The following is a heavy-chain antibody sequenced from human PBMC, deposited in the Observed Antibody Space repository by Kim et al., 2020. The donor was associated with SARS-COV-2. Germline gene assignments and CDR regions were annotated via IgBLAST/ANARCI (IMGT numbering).Heavy chain of an antibody. Sequence: SETLSLTCSVSGDSVRSDISYWSWIRQSPGKGLEWIGYIFYTGSTNYNPSLKSRVTISLDTSKNQFSLRLNSVTAADTVVYYCARELSRSYPDYFYGMDFWGQGTTVTVSS. CDR2: IFYTGST. V-gene: IGHV4-61*01. J-gene: IGHJ6*02. CDR1: GDSVRSDISY. D-gene: IGHD6-13*01. CDR3: ARELSRSYPDYFYGMDF.